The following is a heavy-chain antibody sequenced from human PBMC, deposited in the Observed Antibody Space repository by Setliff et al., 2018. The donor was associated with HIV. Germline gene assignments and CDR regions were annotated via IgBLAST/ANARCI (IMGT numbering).Heavy chain of an antibody. CDR2: IYYSGTT. V-gene: IGHV4-39*01. Sequence: SETLSLTCTVSGDSISSSTFYWGWIRQPPGKGLEWIGSIYYSGTTYYNTSLKSRVAIPVDTSKNQFSLKLSSVTAADTAVYYCARPRLRGSGAFDIWGQGTMVTVSS. J-gene: IGHJ3*02. D-gene: IGHD2-21*01. CDR3: ARPRLRGSGAFDI. CDR1: GDSISSSTFY.